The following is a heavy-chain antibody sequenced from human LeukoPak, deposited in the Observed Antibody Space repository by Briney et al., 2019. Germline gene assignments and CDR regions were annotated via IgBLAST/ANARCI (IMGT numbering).Heavy chain of an antibody. CDR1: EFTFSRYW. D-gene: IGHD3-10*01. V-gene: IGHV3-7*01. CDR3: TRAYGDY. CDR2: INQDGSEK. J-gene: IGHJ4*02. Sequence: GGSLRLSYVDSEFTFSRYWMGWVRQAPGKGLEWVPNINQDGSEKYYVDSARGRFTISRDNGKNSVYLQLNSLRGDDTGLYYCTRAYGDYWGPGALVTVSS.